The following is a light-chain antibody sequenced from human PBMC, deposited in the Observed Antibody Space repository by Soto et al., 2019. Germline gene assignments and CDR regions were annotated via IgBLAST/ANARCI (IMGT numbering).Light chain of an antibody. CDR1: QSISSW. CDR2: EAS. J-gene: IGKJ1*01. Sequence: DIQMTQSPSTLSASVGDRVTITCRASQSISSWLAWYQQKPGKAPKLLICEASSLETGGPSRFSGSGSGTEFTITISCLQPDDFTTYDCQTYKNYPGTFGQGTKVEIK. V-gene: IGKV1-5*03. CDR3: QTYKNYPGT.